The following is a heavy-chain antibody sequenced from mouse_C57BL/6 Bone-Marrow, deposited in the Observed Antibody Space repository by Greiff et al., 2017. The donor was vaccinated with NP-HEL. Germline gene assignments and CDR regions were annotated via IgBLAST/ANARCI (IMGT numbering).Heavy chain of an antibody. D-gene: IGHD1-1*01. CDR1: GFSLTSYG. CDR3: ASFHYYGSMGYAMDY. V-gene: IGHV2-6*01. Sequence: QVQLKESGPGLVAPSQSLSITCTVSGFSLTSYGVDWVRQSPGKGLEWLGVIWGVGSTNYNSALKSRLSISKDNSKSQVFLKMNSLQTDDTAMYYCASFHYYGSMGYAMDYWGQGTSVTVSS. CDR2: IWGVGST. J-gene: IGHJ4*01.